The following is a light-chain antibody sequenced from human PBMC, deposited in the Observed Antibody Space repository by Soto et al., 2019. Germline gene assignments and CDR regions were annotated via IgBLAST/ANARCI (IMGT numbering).Light chain of an antibody. J-gene: IGKJ4*01. CDR2: AAS. Sequence: DIQMTQSPSSVSASVGDRVTITCRASQTLNNYLTWFQQKPWKAPKVLIYAASTLQSGVPSRFSGSGSGAEFTLTISSLQPEDFATYYCQQSFSPLLTFGGGTKVDIK. CDR3: QQSFSPLLT. CDR1: QTLNNY. V-gene: IGKV1-39*01.